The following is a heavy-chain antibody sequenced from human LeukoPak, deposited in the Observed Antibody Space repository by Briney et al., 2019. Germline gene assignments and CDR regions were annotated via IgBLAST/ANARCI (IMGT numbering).Heavy chain of an antibody. V-gene: IGHV3-21*01. Sequence: PGGSLRLSCAASGFTFSSYSMNWVRQAPGKGLEWVSSISSSSSYIYYADSVKGRFTISRDNSKDTLYLQMNSLRAEDTAVYYCAREHLYSSGWYKYNWFDPWGQGTLVTVSS. CDR3: AREHLYSSGWYKYNWFDP. CDR1: GFTFSSYS. D-gene: IGHD6-19*01. J-gene: IGHJ5*02. CDR2: ISSSSSYI.